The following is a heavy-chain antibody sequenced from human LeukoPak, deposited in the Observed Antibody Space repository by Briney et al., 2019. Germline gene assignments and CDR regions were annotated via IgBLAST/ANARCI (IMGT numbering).Heavy chain of an antibody. Sequence: SVKVSFKASGGTFSNYAISWVRQAPGQGGEWMGRIIPIFGIANYAQKFQGRVTITADKSTSTAYMELSSLRSEDTAVYYCAYGDTPSYWGQGTLVTVSS. CDR3: AYGDTPSY. V-gene: IGHV1-69*10. CDR1: GGTFSNYA. J-gene: IGHJ4*02. D-gene: IGHD4-17*01. CDR2: IIPIFGIA.